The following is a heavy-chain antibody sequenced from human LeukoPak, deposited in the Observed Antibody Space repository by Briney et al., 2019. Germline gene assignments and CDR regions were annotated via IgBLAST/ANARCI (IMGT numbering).Heavy chain of an antibody. CDR3: ARLVVVAATFYYYYGMDV. V-gene: IGHV4-39*01. CDR1: GASISRSGYQ. J-gene: IGHJ6*02. CDR2: IYYSGST. Sequence: SETLSLTCTVSGASISRSGYQGGWIRQPRGKGLEWIGNIYYSGSTYYNPSRKSRVTISVDTTKNQFSLKLSSVTAAHTAVYYCARLVVVAATFYYYYGMDVWGQGTTVTVSS. D-gene: IGHD2-15*01.